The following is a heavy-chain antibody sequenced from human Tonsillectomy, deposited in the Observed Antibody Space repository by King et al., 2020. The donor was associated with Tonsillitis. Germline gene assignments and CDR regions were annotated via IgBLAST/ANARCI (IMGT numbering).Heavy chain of an antibody. Sequence: VQLVESGAEVKKPGESLKISCKGSGYSFTTYWIGWARQMPGKGLEWMGSIYPGDSDPRYSPSFQGQVTISADKSISTAYLQWSSLKASDTAMYYCARRVYGSSDSAFDYWGQGTLVTVPS. CDR1: GYSFTTYW. J-gene: IGHJ4*02. CDR2: IYPGDSDP. CDR3: ARRVYGSSDSAFDY. D-gene: IGHD3-10*01. V-gene: IGHV5-51*01.